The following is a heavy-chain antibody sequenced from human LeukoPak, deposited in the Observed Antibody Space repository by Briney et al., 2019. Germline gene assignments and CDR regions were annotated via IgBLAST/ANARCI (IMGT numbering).Heavy chain of an antibody. Sequence: GGSLRLSCAASGFTFSSYAMHWVRQAPGKGLEWVAVISYDGSNKYYADSVKGRFTISRDNSKNTLYLQMNSLRAGDTAVYYCARRYYYDSSGYYPSFDYWGQGTLVTVSS. CDR1: GFTFSSYA. V-gene: IGHV3-30-3*01. D-gene: IGHD3-22*01. CDR2: ISYDGSNK. CDR3: ARRYYYDSSGYYPSFDY. J-gene: IGHJ4*02.